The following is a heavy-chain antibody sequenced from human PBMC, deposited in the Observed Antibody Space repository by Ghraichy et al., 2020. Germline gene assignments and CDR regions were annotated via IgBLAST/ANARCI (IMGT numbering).Heavy chain of an antibody. CDR3: SYYYDSSGYYVNHYYGMDV. V-gene: IGHV1-69*13. D-gene: IGHD3-22*01. CDR1: GGTFSSYA. CDR2: IIPIFGTA. J-gene: IGHJ6*02. Sequence: SVKVSCKASGGTFSSYAISWVRQAPGQGLEWMGGIIPIFGTANYAQKFQGRVTITADESTSTAYMELSSLRSEDTSVYYCSYYYDSSGYYVNHYYGMDVWGQGTTVTVSS.